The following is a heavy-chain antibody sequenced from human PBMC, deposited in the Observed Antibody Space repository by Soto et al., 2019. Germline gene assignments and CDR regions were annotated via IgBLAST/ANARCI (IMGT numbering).Heavy chain of an antibody. V-gene: IGHV1-18*01. Sequence: QVQLVESGAEVKKPGASVMVSCKASGYMFVTYGINWVRQAPGQGLEWMGWISAYNGNTKYAQNLQGRVTMTTDASTSTAYMEMRSLRSDDTAVYYCARDLDGSGSYYTDYWGPGTLVTVSS. CDR1: GYMFVTYG. CDR3: ARDLDGSGSYYTDY. D-gene: IGHD3-10*01. J-gene: IGHJ4*02. CDR2: ISAYNGNT.